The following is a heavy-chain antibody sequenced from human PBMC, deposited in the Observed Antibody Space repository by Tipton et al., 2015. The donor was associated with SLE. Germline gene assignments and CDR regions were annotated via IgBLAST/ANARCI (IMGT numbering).Heavy chain of an antibody. CDR2: IYHRGNT. CDR3: ARENSGSLDENYYYYMDV. V-gene: IGHV4-39*02. D-gene: IGHD1-26*01. J-gene: IGHJ6*03. CDR1: GVPLSSAIFY. Sequence: LSCSVSGVPLSSAIFYWTWIRQPPGKGLEWIGSIYHRGNTYYNPSLRSRVTLSVDTTNNYFSLTLTSVTAADTALYYCARENSGSLDENYYYYMDVWGKGTLVTVAS.